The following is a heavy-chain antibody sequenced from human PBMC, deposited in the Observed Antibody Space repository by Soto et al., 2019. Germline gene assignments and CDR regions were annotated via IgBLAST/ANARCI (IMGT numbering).Heavy chain of an antibody. V-gene: IGHV4-31*03. CDR1: GGSITTNGHY. CDR3: AREQWGFDS. Sequence: QVQLQESGPELVKPSQTLSLTCSVSGGSITTNGHYWTWIRQHPGQGLEWIAYIYYTGNSYLNPSLQSRLSISVDTSKNQFSLALRSVTAADTAVYYCAREQWGFDSWGQGTLVTVSS. CDR2: IYYTGNS. D-gene: IGHD6-19*01. J-gene: IGHJ4*02.